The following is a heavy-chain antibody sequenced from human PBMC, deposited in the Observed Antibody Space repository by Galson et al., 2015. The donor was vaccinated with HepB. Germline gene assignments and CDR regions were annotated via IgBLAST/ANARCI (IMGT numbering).Heavy chain of an antibody. CDR3: ARQQGQRGFLWFGKTSYHFDY. D-gene: IGHD3-10*01. J-gene: IGHJ4*02. Sequence: QSGAEVTKPGESLKISCKVSGYSFTSHWIGWVRQMPGKGLEWMGNIYPGDSDTRYSPSFQGQVTMSVDKSISTAYLQWNTLQASDTAIYYCARQQGQRGFLWFGKTSYHFDYWGEGALVTVSS. CDR2: IYPGDSDT. CDR1: GYSFTSHW. V-gene: IGHV5-51*01.